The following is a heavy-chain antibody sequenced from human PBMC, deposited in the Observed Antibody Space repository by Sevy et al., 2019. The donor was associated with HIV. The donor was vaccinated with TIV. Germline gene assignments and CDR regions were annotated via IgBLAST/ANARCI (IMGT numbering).Heavy chain of an antibody. V-gene: IGHV3-21*01. J-gene: IGHJ4*02. CDR1: GFTFSSYS. D-gene: IGHD3-22*01. CDR3: ASWDLYDSSGYYGDY. Sequence: GGSLRLSCAASGFTFSSYSMNWVRQAPGKGLEWVSSISSSSSYIYYADSVKGRFTISRDNAKNSLYLQMNSLRAEDTAVYYCASWDLYDSSGYYGDYWGQRTLVTVSS. CDR2: ISSSSSYI.